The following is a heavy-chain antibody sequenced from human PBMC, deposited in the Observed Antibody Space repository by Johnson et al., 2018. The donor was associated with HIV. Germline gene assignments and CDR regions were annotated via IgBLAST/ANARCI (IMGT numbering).Heavy chain of an antibody. CDR2: ISWNSGSI. J-gene: IGHJ3*02. D-gene: IGHD1-14*01. Sequence: VQLVESGGGLVQPGRSLRLSCAASGFTFDDYAMHWVRHAPGKGLEWVSGISWNSGSIGYADSVKGRFTISRDNAKNSLYLQMNSLRAEDTALYYCAKEATDSAFDIWGQGTMVTVSS. CDR1: GFTFDDYA. CDR3: AKEATDSAFDI. V-gene: IGHV3-9*01.